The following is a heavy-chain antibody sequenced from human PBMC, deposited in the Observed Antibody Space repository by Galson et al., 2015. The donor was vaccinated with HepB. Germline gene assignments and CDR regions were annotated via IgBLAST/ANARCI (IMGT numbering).Heavy chain of an antibody. CDR3: ARVGDWELLIDP. D-gene: IGHD1-26*01. Sequence: SVKVSCKVSGDTFSRHSITWVRQAPGQRLEWMGGFIPNFGISNYAQKFQDRVTISADKSTSTAYMELRSLRSEDTAVYYCARVGDWELLIDPWGQGTLVTVSS. CDR1: GDTFSRHS. CDR2: FIPNFGIS. V-gene: IGHV1-69*10. J-gene: IGHJ5*02.